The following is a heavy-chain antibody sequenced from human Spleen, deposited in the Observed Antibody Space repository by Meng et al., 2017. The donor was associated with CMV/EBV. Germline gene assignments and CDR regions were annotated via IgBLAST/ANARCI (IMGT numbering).Heavy chain of an antibody. J-gene: IGHJ6*02. V-gene: IGHV3-21*01. CDR1: GFTFSTYS. CDR2: ITSSGLYI. CDR3: ARDVLGPYYYYGFDV. Sequence: GESLKISCAASGFTFSTYSMNWVRQAPGKGLEWVSSITSSGLYIYDADSVKGRFTISRDNAKNSLYLQMNSLRAEDTAVYYCARDVLGPYYYYGFDVWGQGTTVTVSS. D-gene: IGHD2-15*01.